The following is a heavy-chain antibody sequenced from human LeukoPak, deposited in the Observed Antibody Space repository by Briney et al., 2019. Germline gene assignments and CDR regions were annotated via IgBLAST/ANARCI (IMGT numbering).Heavy chain of an antibody. Sequence: AGGSLRLSCAASGFTFSSYSMNWVRQAPGKGLEWVSYISSSSSTIYYADSVKGRFTISRDNSKNTLYLQMNSLRAEDTAAYYCARASGPFDYWGQGTLVTVSS. CDR3: ARASGPFDY. J-gene: IGHJ4*02. V-gene: IGHV3-48*04. CDR1: GFTFSSYS. CDR2: ISSSSSTI.